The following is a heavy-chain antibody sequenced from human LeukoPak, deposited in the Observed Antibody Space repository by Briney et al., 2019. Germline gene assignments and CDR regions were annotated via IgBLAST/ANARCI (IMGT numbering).Heavy chain of an antibody. Sequence: SETLSLTCTVSGGSISSSSYYWGWIRQPPGKGLEWIGYIYYSGSTNYNPSLKSRVTISVDTSKNQFSLKLSSVTAADTAVYYCARVRGGQQLVPLLDYWGQGTLVTVSS. D-gene: IGHD6-13*01. CDR2: IYYSGST. CDR1: GGSISSSSYY. V-gene: IGHV4-61*05. CDR3: ARVRGGQQLVPLLDY. J-gene: IGHJ4*02.